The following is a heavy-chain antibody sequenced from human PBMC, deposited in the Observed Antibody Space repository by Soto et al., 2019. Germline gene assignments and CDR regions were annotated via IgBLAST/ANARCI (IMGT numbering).Heavy chain of an antibody. CDR3: AREGGGSYYRNFDY. D-gene: IGHD1-26*01. Sequence: ASVKVSCKASGYTFTGYYMHWVRQAPGQGLEWMGWINPNSGGTNYVQKFQGRVTMTRDTSISTAYMELSRLRSDDTAVYYCAREGGGSYYRNFDYWGQGTLVTVSS. CDR1: GYTFTGYY. V-gene: IGHV1-2*02. J-gene: IGHJ4*02. CDR2: INPNSGGT.